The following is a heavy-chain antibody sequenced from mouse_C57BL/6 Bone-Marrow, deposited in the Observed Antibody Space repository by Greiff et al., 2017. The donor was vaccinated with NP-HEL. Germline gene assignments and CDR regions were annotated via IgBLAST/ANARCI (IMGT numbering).Heavy chain of an antibody. D-gene: IGHD4-1*01. CDR3: ARQGWDGGFDY. V-gene: IGHV1-81*01. CDR1: GYTFTSYG. J-gene: IGHJ2*01. CDR2: IYPRSGNT. Sequence: QVQLQQSGAELARPGASVKLSCKASGYTFTSYGISWVKQRTGQGLEWIGEIYPRSGNTYYNEKFKGKAILTADKSSSTAYMELRSLTSKDSEIYFYARQGWDGGFDYWGQGTTLTVSS.